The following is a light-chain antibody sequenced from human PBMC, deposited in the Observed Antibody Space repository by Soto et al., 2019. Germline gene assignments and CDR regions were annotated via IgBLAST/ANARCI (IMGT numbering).Light chain of an antibody. V-gene: IGKV1-5*01. J-gene: IGKJ1*01. CDR3: QQFKSGTWT. CDR2: DVS. Sequence: DIKMTQTAPTVLASVGDRVSITAGASQNIERWLAWYQQKPGKAPKLLLYDVSSLESGVPSRFSGSGSATEFILTINGLQPDDFATYFCQQFKSGTWTFGQGTKVDI. CDR1: QNIERW.